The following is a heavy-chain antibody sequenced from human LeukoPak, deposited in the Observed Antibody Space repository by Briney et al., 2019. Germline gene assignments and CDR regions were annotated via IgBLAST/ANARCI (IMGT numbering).Heavy chain of an antibody. CDR1: GGSISSGDYY. Sequence: PSETLSLTCTVSGGSISSGDYYWRWIRQPPGKGLEWIGYIYYSGSTYYNPSLKSRVTISVDTSKNQFSLKLSSVTAADTAVYYCARTYYYDSSGYYLGYWGQGTLVTVSS. V-gene: IGHV4-30-4*01. D-gene: IGHD3-22*01. J-gene: IGHJ4*02. CDR2: IYYSGST. CDR3: ARTYYYDSSGYYLGY.